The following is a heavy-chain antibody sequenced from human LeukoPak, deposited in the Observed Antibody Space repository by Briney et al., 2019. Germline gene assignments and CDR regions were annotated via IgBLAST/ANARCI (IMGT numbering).Heavy chain of an antibody. D-gene: IGHD1-26*01. Sequence: GGSLRLSCAASGFTLSSYSMNWVRQAPGKGLEWVSSISSSSSYIYYADSVKGRFTISRDNAKNSLYLQMNSLRAEDTAVYYCARGIGIDDYGDYWGQGTLVTVSS. CDR3: ARGIGIDDYGDY. V-gene: IGHV3-21*01. J-gene: IGHJ4*02. CDR2: ISSSSSYI. CDR1: GFTLSSYS.